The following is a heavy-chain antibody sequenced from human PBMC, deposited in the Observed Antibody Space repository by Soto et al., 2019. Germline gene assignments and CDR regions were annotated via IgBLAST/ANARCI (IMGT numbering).Heavy chain of an antibody. D-gene: IGHD7-27*01. V-gene: IGHV4-30-4*01. CDR3: ARGPSGDKVVY. CDR2: IYDGGTT. Sequence: QVQLQESGPRLVSPSQTLSLTCTVSGGSISSAAYCWSWIRQSPDKGLEWIGHIYDGGTTYSSPSLKGRVTISADTSETQFSLKMNSLSAADTAVYYCARGPSGDKVVYWCQGIQVTVSS. J-gene: IGHJ4*02. CDR1: GGSISSAAYC.